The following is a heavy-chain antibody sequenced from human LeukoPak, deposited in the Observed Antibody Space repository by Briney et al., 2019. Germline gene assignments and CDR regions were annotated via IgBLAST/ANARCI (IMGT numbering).Heavy chain of an antibody. CDR2: ISAYNGNT. CDR3: ARGSVDTAMVELDY. J-gene: IGHJ4*02. V-gene: IGHV1-18*01. D-gene: IGHD5-18*01. Sequence: ASVKVSCKASGGTFSSYGISWVRQAPGQGLEWMGWISAYNGNTNYAQKLQGRVTMTTDTSTSTAYMELRSLRSDDTAVYYCARGSVDTAMVELDYWGQGTLVTVSS. CDR1: GGTFSSYG.